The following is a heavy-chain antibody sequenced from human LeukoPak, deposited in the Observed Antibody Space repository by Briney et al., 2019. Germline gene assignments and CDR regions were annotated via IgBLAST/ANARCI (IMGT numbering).Heavy chain of an antibody. Sequence: ASVRVSCKASGYTFTSYGISWVRQAPGQGLEWMGWISAYNGNTNYAQKLQGRVTMTTDTSTSTAYMELRSLRSDDTAVYYCARGRLYDSSGYPDYWGQGTLVTVSS. CDR2: ISAYNGNT. CDR1: GYTFTSYG. CDR3: ARGRLYDSSGYPDY. J-gene: IGHJ4*02. D-gene: IGHD3-22*01. V-gene: IGHV1-18*01.